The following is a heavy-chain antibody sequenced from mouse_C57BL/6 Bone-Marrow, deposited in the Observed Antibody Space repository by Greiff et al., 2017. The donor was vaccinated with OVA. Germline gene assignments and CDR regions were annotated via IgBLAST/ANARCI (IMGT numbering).Heavy chain of an antibody. J-gene: IGHJ2*01. CDR2: IDPETGGT. CDR3: TRSYSNYGDFDY. V-gene: IGHV1-15*01. Sequence: VQLQESGAELVRPGASVTLSCKASGYTFTDYEMHWVKHTPVHGLEWIGAIDPETGGTAYNQKFKGKAILTADKSSSTAYMELRSLTSEDSAVYYCTRSYSNYGDFDYWGQGTTLTVSS. CDR1: GYTFTDYE. D-gene: IGHD2-5*01.